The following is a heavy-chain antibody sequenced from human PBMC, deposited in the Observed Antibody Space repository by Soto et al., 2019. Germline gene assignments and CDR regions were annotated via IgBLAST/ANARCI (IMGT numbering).Heavy chain of an antibody. D-gene: IGHD1-7*01. CDR2: ISSSSSTI. CDR3: ASHMLNWNWNYYYYGMDV. CDR1: GFTFSSYS. Sequence: GGSLRLSCAASGFTFSSYSMNWVRQAPGKGLEWVSYISSSSSTIYYADSVKGRFTISRDNAKNSLFLQMNSLRDEDTAVYYCASHMLNWNWNYYYYGMDVWGQGTTVTVSS. J-gene: IGHJ6*02. V-gene: IGHV3-48*02.